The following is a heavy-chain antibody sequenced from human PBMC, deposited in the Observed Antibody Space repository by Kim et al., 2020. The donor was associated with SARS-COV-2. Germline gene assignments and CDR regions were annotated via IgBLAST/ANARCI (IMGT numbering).Heavy chain of an antibody. J-gene: IGHJ2*01. Sequence: SETLSLTCTVSGGSISSYYWSWIRQPPGKGLEWIGYIYYSGSTNYNPSLKSRVTISVDTSKNQFSLKLSSVTAADTAVYYCARGGRPHITMVRGANWYFDLWGRGTLVTVSS. CDR2: IYYSGST. CDR1: GGSISSYY. CDR3: ARGGRPHITMVRGANWYFDL. V-gene: IGHV4-59*08. D-gene: IGHD3-10*01.